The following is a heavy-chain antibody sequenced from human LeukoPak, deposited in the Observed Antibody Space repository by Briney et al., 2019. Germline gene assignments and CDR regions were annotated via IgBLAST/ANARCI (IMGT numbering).Heavy chain of an antibody. J-gene: IGHJ4*02. CDR1: GFTFSSYG. V-gene: IGHV3-15*01. Sequence: PGGSLRLSCAASGFTFSSYGMHWVRQAPGKGLEWVGHIKSKTDTGTTDYAAPVKGRFTISTDDSKNTLYLQMSSLTTEDTALYYCTTLQKWWYFDNWGQGTLVTVSS. CDR3: TTLQKWWYFDN. CDR2: IKSKTDTGTT. D-gene: IGHD2-15*01.